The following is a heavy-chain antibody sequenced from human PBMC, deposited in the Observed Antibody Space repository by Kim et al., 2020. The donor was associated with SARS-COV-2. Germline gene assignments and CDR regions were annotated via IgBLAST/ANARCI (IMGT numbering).Heavy chain of an antibody. Sequence: GGSLRLSCAASGFTFSSYSMNWVRQAPGKGLEWVSSISSSSSYIYYADSVKGRFTISRDNAKNSLYLQMNSLRAEDTAVYYCARGVGYCSSTSCYGAFDYWGRGTLVTVSS. V-gene: IGHV3-21*01. CDR3: ARGVGYCSSTSCYGAFDY. CDR2: ISSSSSYI. J-gene: IGHJ4*02. CDR1: GFTFSSYS. D-gene: IGHD2-2*01.